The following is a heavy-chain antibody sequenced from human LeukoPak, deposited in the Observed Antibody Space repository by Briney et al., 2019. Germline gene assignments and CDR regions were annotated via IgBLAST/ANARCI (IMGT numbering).Heavy chain of an antibody. CDR1: GYTFTSYD. V-gene: IGHV1-69*04. Sequence: SVNVSCKASGYTFTSYDINWVRQATGQGLEWMVRIIPILGIANYAQKFQGRVTITADKSTSTAYMELSSLRSEDTAVYYCARDGYNLAFDYWGQGTLVTVSS. J-gene: IGHJ4*02. CDR3: ARDGYNLAFDY. D-gene: IGHD5-24*01. CDR2: IIPILGIA.